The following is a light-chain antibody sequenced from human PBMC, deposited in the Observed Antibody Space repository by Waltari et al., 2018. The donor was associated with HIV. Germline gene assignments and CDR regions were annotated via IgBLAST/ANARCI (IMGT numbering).Light chain of an antibody. CDR3: QSADSSGSSWV. Sequence: SYELTQPPSVSVSPGQTARITCSGDSLPKQYVYWYQQRPGRAPVLVIYKDSERPSAIPERCSGSRSGTTVTLTISGGQADDEADYYCQSADSSGSSWVFGGGTKLTV. CDR2: KDS. V-gene: IGLV3-25*03. J-gene: IGLJ3*02. CDR1: SLPKQY.